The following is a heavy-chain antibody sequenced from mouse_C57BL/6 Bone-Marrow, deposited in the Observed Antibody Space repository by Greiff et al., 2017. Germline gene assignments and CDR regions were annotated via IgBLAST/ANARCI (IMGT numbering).Heavy chain of an antibody. CDR2: ILPGSGST. CDR3: ARGGLGAWFAY. D-gene: IGHD4-1*01. V-gene: IGHV1-9*01. J-gene: IGHJ3*01. Sequence: QVQLKESGAELMKPGASVTLSCKATGYTFTGYWIEWVKQRPGHGLEWIGEILPGSGSTYYNEQFKGKATFTADPSSNTAYMQVSSLTTEDSAIYYCARGGLGAWFAYWGQGTLVTVSA. CDR1: GYTFTGYW.